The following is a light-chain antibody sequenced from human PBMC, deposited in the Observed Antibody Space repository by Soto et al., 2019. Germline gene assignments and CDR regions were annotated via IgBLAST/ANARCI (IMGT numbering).Light chain of an antibody. Sequence: QAVVTQPPSVSGAPGQRVTISCTGSSSNLGAVYDVHWYQQLPGTAPKLLIYGNSNRPSGVPDRFSGSKSGISASLAITGLQAEDEADYYCQSYDSTLSGWVFGGGTKVTVL. CDR3: QSYDSTLSGWV. V-gene: IGLV1-40*01. CDR2: GNS. CDR1: SSNLGAVYD. J-gene: IGLJ3*02.